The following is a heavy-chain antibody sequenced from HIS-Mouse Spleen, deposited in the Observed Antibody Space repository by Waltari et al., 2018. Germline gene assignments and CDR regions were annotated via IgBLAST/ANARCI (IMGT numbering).Heavy chain of an antibody. CDR2: IYYSGST. Sequence: QLQLQESGPGLVKPSEPLSPTCTGSGGSISSSRYYWRWVRQPPGKGLEWIGSIYYSGSTYYNPSLKSRVTISVDTSKNQFSLKLSSVTAADTAVYYCAREIPYSSSWYDWYFDLWGRGTLVTVSS. CDR1: GGSISSSRYY. D-gene: IGHD6-13*01. V-gene: IGHV4-39*07. CDR3: AREIPYSSSWYDWYFDL. J-gene: IGHJ2*01.